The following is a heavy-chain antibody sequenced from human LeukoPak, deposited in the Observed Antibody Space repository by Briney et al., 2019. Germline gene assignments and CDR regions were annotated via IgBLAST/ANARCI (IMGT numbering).Heavy chain of an antibody. CDR2: THNSGST. D-gene: IGHD2-2*01. CDR1: GFTLRSYA. V-gene: IGHV4-34*01. J-gene: IGHJ5*02. Sequence: GSLRLSCAASGFTLRSYAMSWVRQPPGKELEWIGETHNSGSTNYNPSLKSRVTISVDTSKNQFSLKLNSVTAADTAVYYCARGLGDIVVVPAANNWFDPWGQGTLVTVSS. CDR3: ARGLGDIVVVPAANNWFDP.